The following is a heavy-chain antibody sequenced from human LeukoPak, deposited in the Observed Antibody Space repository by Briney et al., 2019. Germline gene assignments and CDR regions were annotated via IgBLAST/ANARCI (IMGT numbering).Heavy chain of an antibody. D-gene: IGHD3-10*02. J-gene: IGHJ6*04. V-gene: IGHV3-74*01. CDR1: GFSFSVYW. CDR3: AELGITKIGGV. Sequence: GGSLRLSCAASGFSFSVYWMHWVRQAPGKGPVWVSRIKADGSITDYADFVKGRFTISRDNAKNSLYLQMNSLRAEDTAVYYCAELGITKIGGVWGKGTTVTISS. CDR2: IKADGSIT.